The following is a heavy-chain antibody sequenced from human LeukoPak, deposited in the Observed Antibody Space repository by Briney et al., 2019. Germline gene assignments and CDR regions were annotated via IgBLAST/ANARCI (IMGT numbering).Heavy chain of an antibody. J-gene: IGHJ4*02. V-gene: IGHV3-30*18. Sequence: GGSLRLSCAASGFTFSSYGIPWVRQAPGKGLEWVALISYDGSNKYYADSVKGRFTISRDNSKNTLYLQMNNLRAEDTAVYYCANENYYGSGSYPDYWGQGTLVTVSS. D-gene: IGHD3-10*01. CDR3: ANENYYGSGSYPDY. CDR1: GFTFSSYG. CDR2: ISYDGSNK.